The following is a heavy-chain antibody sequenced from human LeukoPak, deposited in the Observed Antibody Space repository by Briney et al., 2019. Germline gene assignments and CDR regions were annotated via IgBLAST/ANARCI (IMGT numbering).Heavy chain of an antibody. CDR3: ARAGSIYDSSGYYYFNYFDY. Sequence: SETLSLTCAVYGGSFSGYYWSLIRQPPGKGLEWIGEINHSGSTNYNPSLKSRVTISVDTSKNQFSLKLSSVTAADTAVYYCARAGSIYDSSGYYYFNYFDYWGQGTLVTVSS. V-gene: IGHV4-34*01. CDR1: GGSFSGYY. CDR2: INHSGST. J-gene: IGHJ4*02. D-gene: IGHD3-22*01.